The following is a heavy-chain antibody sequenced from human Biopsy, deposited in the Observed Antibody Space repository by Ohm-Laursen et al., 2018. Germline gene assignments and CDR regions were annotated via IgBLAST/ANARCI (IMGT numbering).Heavy chain of an antibody. CDR2: ILYRGST. J-gene: IGHJ5*02. Sequence: SETLPLTCTVSGGSISNNNYYWGWIRQPPGKGLEWIGSILYRGSTHYKPSLKSRVNISVDTSKNQFSLKLNSVTAADTAVYYCARDYDTSGYYYVSWGQGTLVTVSS. CDR3: ARDYDTSGYYYVS. V-gene: IGHV4-39*01. CDR1: GGSISNNNYY. D-gene: IGHD3-22*01.